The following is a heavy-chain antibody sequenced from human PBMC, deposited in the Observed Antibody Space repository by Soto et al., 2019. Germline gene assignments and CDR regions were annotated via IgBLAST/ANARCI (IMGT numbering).Heavy chain of an antibody. D-gene: IGHD3-16*01. CDR2: IQSKTDGGTT. V-gene: IGHV3-15*01. Sequence: GGSLRLSCAASAFTFSNAWMSWVRQAPGKGREWVGRIQSKTDGGTTDYAAPVKGRFTISRDDSKNTLYLQMNSLKTEDTAVYYCTTGGLRPYCSGMDVWGQETTVTVS. CDR1: AFTFSNAW. CDR3: TTGGLRPYCSGMDV. J-gene: IGHJ6*02.